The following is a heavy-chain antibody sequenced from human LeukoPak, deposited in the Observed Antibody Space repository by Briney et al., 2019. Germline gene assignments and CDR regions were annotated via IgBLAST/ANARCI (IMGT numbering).Heavy chain of an antibody. CDR1: GGSISSYY. V-gene: IGHV4-4*07. CDR2: IHTSGST. J-gene: IGHJ4*02. CDR3: ARDGYSYGSGRHLDY. D-gene: IGHD3-10*01. Sequence: SKTLSLTCTVSGGSISSYYWSWIRQPAGKGLEWIGRIHTSGSTNYNPSLKSRVTMSVDTSKNQFSLRLSSVTAADTAVYYCARDGYSYGSGRHLDYWGQGTLVIVSS.